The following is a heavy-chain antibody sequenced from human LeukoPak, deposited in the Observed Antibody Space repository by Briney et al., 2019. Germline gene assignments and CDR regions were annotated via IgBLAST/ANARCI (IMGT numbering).Heavy chain of an antibody. J-gene: IGHJ4*02. Sequence: ASVKVSRKASGYTFTDYYMHWVRQAPGQGLEWMGWINPNSGDTDYAQKFQGRITMTRDMSISTAYMELTRLRSDDTAVYYCARAGFYPLLGYCSGGSCYLCDYWGQGSLVTVSS. V-gene: IGHV1-2*02. CDR3: ARAGFYPLLGYCSGGSCYLCDY. D-gene: IGHD2-15*01. CDR1: GYTFTDYY. CDR2: INPNSGDT.